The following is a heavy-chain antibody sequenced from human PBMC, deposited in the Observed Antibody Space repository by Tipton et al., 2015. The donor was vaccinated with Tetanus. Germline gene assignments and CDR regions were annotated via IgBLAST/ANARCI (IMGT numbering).Heavy chain of an antibody. V-gene: IGHV3-7*01. Sequence: SLRLSCAASGFTFSSYWMSWVRQAPGKGLEWVANIKQDGSEKYYVDSVKGRFTISRDNAKNSLYLQMNSLRVDDTAVYFCATTGRERWLPMIFDSWGRGTLVIVSS. CDR2: IKQDGSEK. D-gene: IGHD5-24*01. CDR3: ATTGRERWLPMIFDS. J-gene: IGHJ4*01. CDR1: GFTFSSYW.